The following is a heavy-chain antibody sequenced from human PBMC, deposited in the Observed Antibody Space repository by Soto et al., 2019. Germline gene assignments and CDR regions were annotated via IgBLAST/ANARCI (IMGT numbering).Heavy chain of an antibody. J-gene: IGHJ6*02. CDR1: GYSFTDYH. Sequence: ASVKVSCKASGYSFTDYHIHWVRQAPGQGLEWLGRINPKSGGTSTAQKFQGWVTMTRDRSLSTVYMELTRLRSDDTAVYFCARGHSTNCSNGVCSFFYNHEMEAWSPGTKVTVSS. D-gene: IGHD2-8*01. CDR3: ARGHSTNCSNGVCSFFYNHEMEA. V-gene: IGHV1-2*04. CDR2: INPKSGGT.